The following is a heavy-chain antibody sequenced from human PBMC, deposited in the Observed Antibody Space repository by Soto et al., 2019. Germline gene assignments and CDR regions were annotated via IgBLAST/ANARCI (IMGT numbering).Heavy chain of an antibody. J-gene: IGHJ4*02. CDR1: GFTFSSYA. CDR2: ISYDGSNK. Sequence: QVQLVESGGGVVQPGRSLRLSCAASGFTFSSYAMHWVRQAPGKGLEWVAVISYDGSNKYYADSVKGRFTISRDNSKNTLYPQMNSLRAEDTAVYYCAYLGSHIDYWGQGTLVTVSS. V-gene: IGHV3-30-3*01. CDR3: AYLGSHIDY. D-gene: IGHD1-26*01.